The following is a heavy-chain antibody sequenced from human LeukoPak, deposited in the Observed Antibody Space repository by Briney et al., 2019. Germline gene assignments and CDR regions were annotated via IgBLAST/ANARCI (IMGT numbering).Heavy chain of an antibody. CDR2: IYYSEST. CDR1: GGSISSSSYY. Sequence: SETLSLTCTVSGGSISSSSYYWGWLRQRPGKGLVRIGSIYYSESTYYNPSLKSRITISVSTSKNHYSLKLSSVTAADTAVYYWAKLPIAAADKQFDYWGQGTLVTVSS. V-gene: IGHV4-39*02. D-gene: IGHD6-13*01. J-gene: IGHJ4*02. CDR3: AKLPIAAADKQFDY.